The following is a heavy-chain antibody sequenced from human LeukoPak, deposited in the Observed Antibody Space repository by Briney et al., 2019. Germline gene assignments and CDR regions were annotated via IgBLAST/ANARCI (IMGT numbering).Heavy chain of an antibody. Sequence: ASVKVSCKASGYTFTNYPIHWVRQAPGQGLEWVGWINAGNGDTKYSQKFQGRLTTTRDTSASTAYMELSSLRSADTAVYYCARGYYDLLTGHVVTYYFDYWGQGTLVTVSS. J-gene: IGHJ4*02. V-gene: IGHV1-3*01. D-gene: IGHD3-9*01. CDR1: GYTFTNYP. CDR3: ARGYYDLLTGHVVTYYFDY. CDR2: INAGNGDT.